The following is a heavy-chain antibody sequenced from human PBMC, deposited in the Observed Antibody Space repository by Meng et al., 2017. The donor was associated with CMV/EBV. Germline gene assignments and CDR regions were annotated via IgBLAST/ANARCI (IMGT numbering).Heavy chain of an antibody. CDR1: GYTFTGYY. D-gene: IGHD1-26*01. Sequence: ASVKVSCKASGYTFTGYYMHWVRQAPGQGLEWMGWINPNSGNTGYAQKFQGRVTITRNTSISTAYMELSSLRSEDTAVYHCARTGKKWELLPYYYYYGMDVWGQGTTVTVSS. V-gene: IGHV1-8*03. J-gene: IGHJ6*02. CDR2: INPNSGNT. CDR3: ARTGKKWELLPYYYYYGMDV.